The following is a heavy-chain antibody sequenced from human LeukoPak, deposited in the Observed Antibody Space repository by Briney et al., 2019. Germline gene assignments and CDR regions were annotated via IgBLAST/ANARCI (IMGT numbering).Heavy chain of an antibody. J-gene: IGHJ5*02. V-gene: IGHV4-31*03. CDR2: IYYSGTT. CDR3: ARGEAAVVVPVAIPWFDP. CDR1: GDSIIYGGYY. Sequence: PSETLSLTCTVSGDSIIYGGYYWSWIRQPPGKGLEWIGYIYYSGTTHYNPSLKGRLTMSVDTSKNQFSLKLSSVTAADTAVYYCARGEAAVVVPVAIPWFDPWGQGTLVTVSS. D-gene: IGHD2-2*01.